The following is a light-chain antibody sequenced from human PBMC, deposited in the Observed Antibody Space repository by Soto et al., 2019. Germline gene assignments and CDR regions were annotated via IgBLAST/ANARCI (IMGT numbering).Light chain of an antibody. CDR2: DTN. J-gene: IGLJ2*01. CDR3: LFSFGGAGEV. Sequence: QAVVTQEPSLTVSPGGTVTLTCGSSTGAVTSGHYPYWFQQKPGQAPRTLIYDTNNRHSWTPARFSGSLLGGKAALTLSGAQPEDEADYYCLFSFGGAGEVIGGGTKLTVL. V-gene: IGLV7-46*01. CDR1: TGAVTSGHY.